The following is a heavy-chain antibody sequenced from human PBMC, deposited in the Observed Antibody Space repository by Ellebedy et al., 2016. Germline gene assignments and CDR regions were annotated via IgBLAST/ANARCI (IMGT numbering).Heavy chain of an antibody. D-gene: IGHD5-18*01. Sequence: ASVKVSCKASGYTFTSYGISWVRQAPGQGLEWMGWISAYNGNTNYAQKLQGRVTMTTDTSTSTAYMELRSLRSDDTAVYYCARDRVVDTAMAPVTYFDYWGQGTLVTVSS. CDR2: ISAYNGNT. CDR3: ARDRVVDTAMAPVTYFDY. J-gene: IGHJ4*02. V-gene: IGHV1-18*01. CDR1: GYTFTSYG.